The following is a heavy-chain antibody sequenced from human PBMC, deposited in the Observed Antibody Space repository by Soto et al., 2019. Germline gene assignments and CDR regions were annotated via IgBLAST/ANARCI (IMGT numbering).Heavy chain of an antibody. CDR3: ARLGSSGWYQGSYFDY. Sequence: QLQLQESGPGLVRPSETLSLICTVSGGSITRNDHYWGWIRQSPGKGLEWIGDIKSSGSTNYNLSPKSRVSMSVETSKNQFSLKMNSVTAADTAVYYCARLGSSGWYQGSYFDYWGQGTLVTVSS. CDR2: IKSSGST. D-gene: IGHD6-19*01. CDR1: GGSITRNDHY. V-gene: IGHV4-39*01. J-gene: IGHJ4*02.